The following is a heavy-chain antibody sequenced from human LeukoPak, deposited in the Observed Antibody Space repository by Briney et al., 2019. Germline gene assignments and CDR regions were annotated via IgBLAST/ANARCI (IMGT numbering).Heavy chain of an antibody. V-gene: IGHV4-34*01. Sequence: SETLSLTCAVYGGSFSGYYWSWVRQPPGKGLEWIGEINHRGSTSYNPSLKSRLTISKDKFKNQFSLKLTSVTVADTAVYFCARVKAVAGTLPHLLDYWGQGTLVTVSS. J-gene: IGHJ4*01. D-gene: IGHD6-19*01. CDR3: ARVKAVAGTLPHLLDY. CDR2: INHRGST. CDR1: GGSFSGYY.